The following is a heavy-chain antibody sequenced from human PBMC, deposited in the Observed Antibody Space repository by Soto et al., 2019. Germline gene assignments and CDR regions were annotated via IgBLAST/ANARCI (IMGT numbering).Heavy chain of an antibody. D-gene: IGHD2-2*01. CDR1: GFTFSDYY. CDR3: ARRPAAGNWFDL. CDR2: ISTSTGYT. Sequence: GGALRLSCAASGFTFSDYYMIWIGQAPGKGLEWVSYISTSTGYTNYADSVKGRFTISRDNAKNSLYLQMNSLRAEDTAVYYCARRPAAGNWFDLWGQGTQVTVSS. V-gene: IGHV3-11*06. J-gene: IGHJ5*02.